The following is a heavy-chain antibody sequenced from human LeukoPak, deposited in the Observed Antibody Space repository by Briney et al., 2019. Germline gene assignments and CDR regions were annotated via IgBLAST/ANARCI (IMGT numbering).Heavy chain of an antibody. CDR3: ARHGARYCSGGSCYAFFDY. V-gene: IGHV4-34*01. CDR1: GGSFSGYY. Sequence: PSETLSLTCAVYGGSFSGYYWSWIRQPPGKGLEWIGEINHSGSTNYNPSLKSRVTISVDTSKNQFSLKLSSVTAANTAVYYCARHGARYCSGGSCYAFFDYLGQGTLVTVSS. J-gene: IGHJ4*02. CDR2: INHSGST. D-gene: IGHD2-15*01.